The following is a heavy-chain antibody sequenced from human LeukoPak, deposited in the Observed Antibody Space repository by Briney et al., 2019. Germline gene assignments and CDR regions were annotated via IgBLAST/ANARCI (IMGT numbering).Heavy chain of an antibody. CDR2: INQDGSQK. J-gene: IGHJ3*01. D-gene: IGHD2-21*02. CDR3: VAGDWGARDSFDL. V-gene: IGHV3-7*01. Sequence: GGALRLSCAASGFTFSIYWMSWVGPAPGKGLDGVANINQDGSQKYYVDSVKGRFTISRDNAKNSFFLQMSSLRAEDTSVYYCVAGDWGARDSFDLWGRGTMVTVSS. CDR1: GFTFSIYW.